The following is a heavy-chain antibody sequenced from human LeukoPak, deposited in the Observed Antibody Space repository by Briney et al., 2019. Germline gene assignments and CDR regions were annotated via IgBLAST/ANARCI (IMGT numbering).Heavy chain of an antibody. Sequence: GSLRLSCAASGFTFSSYAMSWVRQAPGKGLEWVSAISGSGGSTYYADSVKGRFTISRDNSKNTLYLQVNSLRAEDTAVYYCAKSRGGYSSGWYDFDYWGQGTLVTVSS. D-gene: IGHD6-19*01. V-gene: IGHV3-23*01. CDR3: AKSRGGYSSGWYDFDY. CDR1: GFTFSSYA. J-gene: IGHJ4*02. CDR2: ISGSGGST.